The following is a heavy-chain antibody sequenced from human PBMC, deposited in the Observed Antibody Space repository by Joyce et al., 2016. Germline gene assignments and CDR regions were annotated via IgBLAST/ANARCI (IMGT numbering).Heavy chain of an antibody. Sequence: QVQLQQWGAGLLKPSETLSLSCAVYGGSFSAYYWGWIRQSPGKVLEWIAEISHNGSTNYNPSLGSRVTISVDKSKNQLSLKLSSVTAADTAVYYCARGATVNKVVPLTQGKGVRYFQHWGQGTLVTVSS. CDR1: GGSFSAYY. J-gene: IGHJ1*01. D-gene: IGHD4-23*01. V-gene: IGHV4-34*01. CDR2: ISHNGST. CDR3: ARGATVNKVVPLTQGKGVRYFQH.